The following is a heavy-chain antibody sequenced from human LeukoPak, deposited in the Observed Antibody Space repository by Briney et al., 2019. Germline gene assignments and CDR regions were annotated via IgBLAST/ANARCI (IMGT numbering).Heavy chain of an antibody. CDR3: ARGVGDYGNYYYYMDV. Sequence: SETLSLTCSVSGASISSGSNYWGWIRQPPVKTLEWIGSIYSSGSTYYNPSLKSRVTISVDTSKNQFSLKLSSVTAADTAVYYCARGVGDYGNYYYYMDVWGKGTTVTVSS. CDR2: IYSSGST. CDR1: GASISSGSNY. D-gene: IGHD4-17*01. J-gene: IGHJ6*03. V-gene: IGHV4-39*07.